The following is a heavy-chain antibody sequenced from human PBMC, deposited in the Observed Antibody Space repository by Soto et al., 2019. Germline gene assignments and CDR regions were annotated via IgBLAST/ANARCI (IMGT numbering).Heavy chain of an antibody. CDR1: GGCISSSSYY. CDR3: AIHHRILTGYSGHFDP. D-gene: IGHD3-9*01. CDR2: IYYSGST. J-gene: IGHJ5*02. V-gene: IGHV4-39*01. Sequence: SETLSLTCTVSGGCISSSSYYWGWIRQPPGKGLEWIGSIYYSGSTYYNPSLKSRVTISVDTSKNQFSLKLSSLTAADTAVPYPAIHHRILTGYSGHFDPWGLGTLVTGS.